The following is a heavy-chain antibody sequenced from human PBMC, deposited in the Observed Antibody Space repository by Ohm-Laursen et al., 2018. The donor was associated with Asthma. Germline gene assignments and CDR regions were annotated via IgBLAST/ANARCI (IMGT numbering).Heavy chain of an antibody. CDR1: GGSISSYY. CDR2: IYNSGST. Sequence: GTLSLTCTVSGGSISSYYWSWIRQPPGKGLEWIGYIYNSGSTNYNPSLKSRVTISVDTSKNQFSLKLSSVTAADTAVYYCGRDRVFWFDPWGQGTLVTVSS. V-gene: IGHV4-59*01. J-gene: IGHJ5*02. CDR3: GRDRVFWFDP. D-gene: IGHD2-8*01.